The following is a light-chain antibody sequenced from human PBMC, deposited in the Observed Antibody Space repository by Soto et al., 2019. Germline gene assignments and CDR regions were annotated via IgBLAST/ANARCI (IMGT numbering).Light chain of an antibody. V-gene: IGKV4-1*01. CDR2: WAS. Sequence: DIVMTQSPDSLAVSLGEWATINCKSSQSLLYNSNNKNYLAWYQQEPGQPPKLLIYWASTRESGVPDRFSGSGSGTDFTLTISNLQAEDVAVYYCHQYYSVPLTFGGGTKVEIK. CDR3: HQYYSVPLT. J-gene: IGKJ4*01. CDR1: QSLLYNSNNKNY.